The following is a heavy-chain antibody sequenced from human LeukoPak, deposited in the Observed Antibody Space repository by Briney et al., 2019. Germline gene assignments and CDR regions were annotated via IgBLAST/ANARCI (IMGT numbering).Heavy chain of an antibody. CDR3: ARMAYYYDSSGYYSTFDY. CDR1: GFTYDDYG. V-gene: IGHV3-20*04. CDR2: ISWNGGST. J-gene: IGHJ4*02. D-gene: IGHD3-22*01. Sequence: GGSLRLSCAASGFTYDDYGMSWVRQAPGKGLEWVSGISWNGGSTGYADSVKGRFTISRDNAKNSLYLQMNSLRAEDTALYYCARMAYYYDSSGYYSTFDYWGQGTLVTVSS.